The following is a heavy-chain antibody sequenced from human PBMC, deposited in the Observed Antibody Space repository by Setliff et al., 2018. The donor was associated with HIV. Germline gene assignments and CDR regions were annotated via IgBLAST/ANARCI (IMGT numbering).Heavy chain of an antibody. V-gene: IGHV3-23*03. CDR2: VYSGGSST. CDR1: GFTFGSYA. CDR3: AREMAATAHPDDPYFQH. J-gene: IGHJ1*01. Sequence: GGSLRLSCAGSGFTFGSYAMSWVRRAPGKGLEWVSIVYSGGSSTYYADSVKGRFTISRDNAKNSLYPQMSSLSAEDTAVYYCAREMAATAHPDDPYFQHWGQGTLVTVSS. D-gene: IGHD6-13*01.